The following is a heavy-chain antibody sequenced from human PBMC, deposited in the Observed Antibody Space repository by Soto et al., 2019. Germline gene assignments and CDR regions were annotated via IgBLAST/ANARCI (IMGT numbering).Heavy chain of an antibody. J-gene: IGHJ6*02. D-gene: IGHD2-2*02. Sequence: PRGSLRLSCAASGFTFSSYAMSWVRQAPGKGLEWVSAISGSGGSTYYADSVKGRFTISRDNSKNTLYLQMNSLRAEDTAVYYCAKAKSALNCSSTSCYTDYYYYGMDVWGQGTTVTVSS. CDR1: GFTFSSYA. CDR3: AKAKSALNCSSTSCYTDYYYYGMDV. V-gene: IGHV3-23*01. CDR2: ISGSGGST.